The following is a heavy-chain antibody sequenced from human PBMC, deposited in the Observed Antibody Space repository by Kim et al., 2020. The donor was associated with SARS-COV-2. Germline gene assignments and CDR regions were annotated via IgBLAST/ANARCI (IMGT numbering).Heavy chain of an antibody. D-gene: IGHD2-21*01. CDR2: INHSGST. J-gene: IGHJ5*02. V-gene: IGHV4-34*01. Sequence: SETLSLTCAVYGGSFSGCYWCWIRQPPGKGLGWVGEINHSGSTNYNPSLKSRVTISVDTSTNQFSLELSSVTAADTAVYYCARTGGRPYCGGDCYRPRKYNWFDPWGQGTLVTVSS. CDR3: ARTGGRPYCGGDCYRPRKYNWFDP. CDR1: GGSFSGCY.